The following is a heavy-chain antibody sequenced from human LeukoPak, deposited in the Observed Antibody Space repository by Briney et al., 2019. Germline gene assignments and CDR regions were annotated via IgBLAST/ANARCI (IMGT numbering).Heavy chain of an antibody. D-gene: IGHD5-12*01. CDR1: GYMFNLYG. Sequence: GASVKVSCKASGYMFNLYGISWVRQAPGQGLEWMGWISAYNGNTNYAQKLQGRVTMTTDTSTSTAYMELRSLRSDDTAVYYCASRGYSGYDVPYWGQGTLVTVSS. J-gene: IGHJ4*02. CDR3: ASRGYSGYDVPY. V-gene: IGHV1-18*01. CDR2: ISAYNGNT.